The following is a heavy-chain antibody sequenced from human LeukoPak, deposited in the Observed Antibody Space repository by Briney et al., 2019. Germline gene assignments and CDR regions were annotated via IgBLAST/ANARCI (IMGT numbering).Heavy chain of an antibody. D-gene: IGHD3-10*01. Sequence: TASETLSLTCTVSGYSISSGYYWGWIRQPPGKGLEWIGSIYHSGSTYYNPSLKSRVTISVDKSKNQFSLKLSSVTAADTAVYYCARRRVYYGSGSPRYFDYWGQGTLVTVSS. CDR3: ARRRVYYGSGSPRYFDY. J-gene: IGHJ4*02. V-gene: IGHV4-38-2*02. CDR1: GYSISSGYY. CDR2: IYHSGST.